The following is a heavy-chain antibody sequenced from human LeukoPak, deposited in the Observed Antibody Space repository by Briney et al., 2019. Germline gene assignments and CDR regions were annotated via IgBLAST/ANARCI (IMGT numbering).Heavy chain of an antibody. J-gene: IGHJ6*02. CDR1: GFTFDDYA. V-gene: IGHV3-9*01. D-gene: IGHD1-26*01. CDR2: ISWNSGSI. CDR3: AKDILVGATDYYYYGMDV. Sequence: PGRSLRLSCAASGFTFDDYAMHWVRQASGKGLEWVSGISWNSGSIGYADSVKGRFTISRDNAKNSLYLQMNSLRAEDTALYYCAKDILVGATDYYYYGMDVWGQGTTVTVSS.